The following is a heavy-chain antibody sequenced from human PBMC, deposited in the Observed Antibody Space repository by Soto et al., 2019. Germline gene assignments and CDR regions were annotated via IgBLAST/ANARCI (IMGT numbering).Heavy chain of an antibody. J-gene: IGHJ4*02. CDR3: AREFGESHFDY. D-gene: IGHD3-10*01. V-gene: IGHV4-4*02. CDR1: GGSIISSNW. CDR2: IYHSGSA. Sequence: SETLSLTCAVSGGSIISSNWWSWVRQPPGKGLEWIGEIYHSGSANYNPSLKSRVTISVDKSKNQFSLKLSSVTAADTAVYYCAREFGESHFDYWGQGTLVTVSS.